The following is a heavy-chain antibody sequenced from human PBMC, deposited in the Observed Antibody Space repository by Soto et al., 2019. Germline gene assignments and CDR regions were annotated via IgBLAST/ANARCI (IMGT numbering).Heavy chain of an antibody. V-gene: IGHV3-33*01. J-gene: IGHJ4*02. Sequence: QVQLVESGGGVVQPGRSLRLSCAASGFTFSSYGMHWVRQAPGKGLEWVAVIWYDGSNKYYADSVMGRFTISRDNSKNTLYLQMNSLRAEDTAVYYCARGGSKYSSGWYYFDYWGQGTLVTVSS. D-gene: IGHD6-19*01. CDR1: GFTFSSYG. CDR3: ARGGSKYSSGWYYFDY. CDR2: IWYDGSNK.